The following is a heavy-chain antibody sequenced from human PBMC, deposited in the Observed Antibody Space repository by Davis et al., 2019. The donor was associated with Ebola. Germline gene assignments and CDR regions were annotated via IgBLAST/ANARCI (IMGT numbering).Heavy chain of an antibody. D-gene: IGHD3-10*01. CDR1: GFTFSSYW. CDR2: INQDGSEK. J-gene: IGHJ3*02. V-gene: IGHV3-7*03. CDR3: AKEGRMDLVYDI. Sequence: GESLKISCAASGFTFSSYWMTWARRAPGKGLEWVATINQDGSEKSFVGSVKGRFTISRDNAKDLLYLQMNSLRAEDTAVYYCAKEGRMDLVYDIWGQGTMVTVSS.